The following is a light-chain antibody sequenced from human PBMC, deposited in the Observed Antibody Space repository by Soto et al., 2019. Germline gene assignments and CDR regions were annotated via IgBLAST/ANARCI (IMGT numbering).Light chain of an antibody. J-gene: IGLJ2*01. CDR2: RNN. Sequence: QSVLTQPPSASGTPGQRVTISCSGSSSNIGSNYVYWYQQLPGTAPKLLIYRNNQRPSGVPDRFSGSKSGTSGSLAISGLRSEDEVDYYCAAWDDSLSGLHVVFGGGTKLTVL. CDR3: AAWDDSLSGLHVV. V-gene: IGLV1-47*01. CDR1: SSNIGSNY.